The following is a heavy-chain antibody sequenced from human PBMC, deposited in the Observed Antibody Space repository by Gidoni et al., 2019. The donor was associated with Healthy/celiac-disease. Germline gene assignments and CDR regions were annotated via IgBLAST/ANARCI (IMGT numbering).Heavy chain of an antibody. D-gene: IGHD1-26*01. CDR2: IYYSGST. Sequence: QLQLQESGPGLVKPSETLSLTCTVSGGSISSSSYYWGWIRQPPGKGLEWIGSIYYSGSTYYNPSLKSRVTISVDTSKTQFSLKLSSVTAADTAVYYCARVSEWELLWSYYFDYWGQGTLVTVSS. J-gene: IGHJ4*02. V-gene: IGHV4-39*07. CDR3: ARVSEWELLWSYYFDY. CDR1: GGSISSSSYY.